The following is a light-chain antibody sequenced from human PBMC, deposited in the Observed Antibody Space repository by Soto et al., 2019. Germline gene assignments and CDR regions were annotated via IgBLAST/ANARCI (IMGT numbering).Light chain of an antibody. CDR3: QQRSNWPPRST. Sequence: EIVLTQSPATLSLSPGERATLSCRASQSASSNLAWYQQKVGQAPRLLIYDASNRATGIPPRFSGSGSGTDFTLTISSLEPEDFAVYYCQQRSNWPPRSTFGGGTKVEIK. CDR1: QSASSN. CDR2: DAS. V-gene: IGKV3-11*01. J-gene: IGKJ4*01.